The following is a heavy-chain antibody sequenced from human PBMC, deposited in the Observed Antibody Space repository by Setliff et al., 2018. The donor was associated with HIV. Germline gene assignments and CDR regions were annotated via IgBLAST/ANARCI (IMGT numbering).Heavy chain of an antibody. D-gene: IGHD2-15*01. V-gene: IGHV3-23*01. CDR2: ISGSAANT. Sequence: PGESLKISCVTSGFIFRSYWMTWVRQAPGKGLEWVSTISGSAANTYYADSVKGRFTISRDNSKNTLYLQMNSLRTDDTAVYYCAKGRNEATTGGDYWGQGTLVTVSS. CDR1: GFIFRSYW. CDR3: AKGRNEATTGGDY. J-gene: IGHJ4*02.